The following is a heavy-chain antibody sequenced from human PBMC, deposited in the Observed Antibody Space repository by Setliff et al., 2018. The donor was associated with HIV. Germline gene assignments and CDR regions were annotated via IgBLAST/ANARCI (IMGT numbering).Heavy chain of an antibody. D-gene: IGHD1-26*01. CDR3: ARRSIVGSTRGYYYYALDV. J-gene: IGHJ6*02. CDR2: IYISGST. V-gene: IGHV4-4*09. CDR1: GDSINKYY. Sequence: SETLSLTCTVSGDSINKYYWSWIRQPPGKGLEWIGFIYISGSTMYNPSLKSRVTMSLDTSKNQVSLKLTSVTAADTAVYYGARRSIVGSTRGYYYYALDVWGQGTTVTVSS.